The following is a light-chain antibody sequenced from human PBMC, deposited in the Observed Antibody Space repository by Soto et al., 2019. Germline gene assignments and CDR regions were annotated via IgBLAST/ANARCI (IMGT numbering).Light chain of an antibody. CDR3: QQANSFPIT. Sequence: DTQMSQSPSSLSASVGDRITITCRASQNINNFLNWYHQKPGRTPKLLVFAASTLQSGVPSRFSGSGSGTDFTLTISSLQPEDFGTYYCQQANSFPITFGQGTRLEI. CDR2: AAS. J-gene: IGKJ5*01. V-gene: IGKV1-39*01. CDR1: QNINNF.